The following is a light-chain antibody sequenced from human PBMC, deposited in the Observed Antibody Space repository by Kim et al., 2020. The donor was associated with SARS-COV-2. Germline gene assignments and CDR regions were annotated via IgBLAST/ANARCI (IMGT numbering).Light chain of an antibody. CDR3: QQSSNWPRSLT. V-gene: IGKV3-11*01. CDR1: QSVSSY. Sequence: PGERATLSCSASQSVSSYLAWYQQKPGQAPRLLIYDASNRATGIPARFSGSGSGTDFTLTISSLEPEDFAVYYCQQSSNWPRSLTFGGGTKVDIK. J-gene: IGKJ4*01. CDR2: DAS.